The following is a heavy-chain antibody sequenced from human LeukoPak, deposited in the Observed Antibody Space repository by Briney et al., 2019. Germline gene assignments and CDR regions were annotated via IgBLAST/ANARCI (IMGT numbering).Heavy chain of an antibody. Sequence: PGGSLRLSCAASGFTVSSNYMSWVRQAPGKGLEWVSVIYSGGSTYYADSVKGRFTISRDNSKNTLYLQMNSLRAEDTAAYYCARIYSFYSYGYDYWGQGTLVTVSS. J-gene: IGHJ4*02. D-gene: IGHD5-18*01. V-gene: IGHV3-53*01. CDR3: ARIYSFYSYGYDY. CDR1: GFTVSSNY. CDR2: IYSGGST.